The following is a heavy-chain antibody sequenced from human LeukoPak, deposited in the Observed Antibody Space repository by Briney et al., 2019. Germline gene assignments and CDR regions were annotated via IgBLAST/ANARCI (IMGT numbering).Heavy chain of an antibody. CDR2: INHSGST. D-gene: IGHD3-10*01. J-gene: IGHJ5*02. Sequence: PSETLSLTCAVYGGSFSGYYWSWIRQPPGKGLEWIGEINHSGSTNYNPSLKSRVTISVDTSKNQFSLKLSSVTAADTAVYYCARGHSGYYYGSGSNWFDPWGQGTLVTVSS. CDR3: ARGHSGYYYGSGSNWFDP. CDR1: GGSFSGYY. V-gene: IGHV4-34*01.